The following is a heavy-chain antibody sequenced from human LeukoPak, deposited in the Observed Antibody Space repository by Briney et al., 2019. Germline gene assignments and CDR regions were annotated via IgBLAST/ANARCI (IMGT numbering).Heavy chain of an antibody. Sequence: GASVKVSCKASGYTFTGYYMHWVRQAPGQGLEWMGWINPNSGGTNYAQKFQGRVTMTRDTSISTAYMELSRLRSDDTAVYYCARSRVTGTTFFDYWGQGTLVTVSS. CDR2: INPNSGGT. J-gene: IGHJ4*02. CDR3: ARSRVTGTTFFDY. D-gene: IGHD1-1*01. V-gene: IGHV1-2*02. CDR1: GYTFTGYY.